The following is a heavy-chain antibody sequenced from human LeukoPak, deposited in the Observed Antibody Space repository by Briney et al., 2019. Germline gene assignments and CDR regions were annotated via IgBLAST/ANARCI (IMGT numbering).Heavy chain of an antibody. Sequence: GRSLRLSCAASGFTFSSYAMHWVRQAPGKGLEWVAVISYDGSNKYYADSVKGRFTISRDNSKNTLYLQMNSLRAEDTAVYYCARGVVREHTDYWGQGTLVTVSS. V-gene: IGHV3-30-3*01. D-gene: IGHD3-22*01. J-gene: IGHJ4*02. CDR1: GFTFSSYA. CDR3: ARGVVREHTDY. CDR2: ISYDGSNK.